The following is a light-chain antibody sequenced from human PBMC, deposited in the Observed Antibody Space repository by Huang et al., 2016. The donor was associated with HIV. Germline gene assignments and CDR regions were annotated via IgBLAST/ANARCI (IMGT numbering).Light chain of an antibody. Sequence: EMLMTQSPATLSVSPGERASLSCRASQSIGSDLAWYQRKPGQAPRLLIYGASTRATGIAARFSGSGSGTEFTLTISSLQSEDSAVYYCQQYNHWPPVAFGGGTKLEIK. J-gene: IGKJ4*01. V-gene: IGKV3-15*01. CDR3: QQYNHWPPVA. CDR1: QSIGSD. CDR2: GAS.